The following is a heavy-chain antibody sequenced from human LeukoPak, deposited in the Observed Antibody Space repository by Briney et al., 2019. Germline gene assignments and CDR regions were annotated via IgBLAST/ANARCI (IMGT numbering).Heavy chain of an antibody. CDR1: GFTFSSYG. D-gene: IGHD3-3*02. CDR2: ISYDGSNK. J-gene: IGHJ4*02. Sequence: GGSLRLSCAASGFTFSSYGMHWVRQAPGKGLEWVAVISYDGSNKYYADSVKGRFTMSRDNSKNTLYLQMTSLRAEDTAVYYCAKDRSSHSIRYYFDYWGQGTLVTVSS. CDR3: AKDRSSHSIRYYFDY. V-gene: IGHV3-30*18.